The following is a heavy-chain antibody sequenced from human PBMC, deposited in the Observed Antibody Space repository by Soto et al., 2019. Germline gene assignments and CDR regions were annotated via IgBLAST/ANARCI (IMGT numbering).Heavy chain of an antibody. CDR1: GGSFSGYY. Sequence: QVQLQQWGAGLLKPSETLSLTCAVYGGSFSGYYWSWIRQPPGKGLEWIGEINHSRGTNYNPSLKSRVTISVDTSKNQVSLMLTSVTAADTAVYDCARVGNWRWFPYWGQGTLVTVSS. V-gene: IGHV4-34*01. CDR3: ARVGNWRWFPY. CDR2: INHSRGT. J-gene: IGHJ4*02. D-gene: IGHD1-1*01.